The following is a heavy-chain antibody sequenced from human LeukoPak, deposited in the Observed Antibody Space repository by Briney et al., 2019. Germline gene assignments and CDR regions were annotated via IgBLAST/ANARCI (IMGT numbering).Heavy chain of an antibody. V-gene: IGHV3-30*02. Sequence: GSLRLSCAASGFSFSTCGMHGVRQAPGKGLEWVAFIRYDGGDKNFANSVKGRFTIFRDNSRNTLYLQMNAVRAEDTALYYCAKNYCSSTSCYSYYMDVWGKGTTVTVSS. CDR3: AKNYCSSTSCYSYYMDV. CDR1: GFSFSTCG. D-gene: IGHD2-2*02. J-gene: IGHJ6*03. CDR2: IRYDGGDK.